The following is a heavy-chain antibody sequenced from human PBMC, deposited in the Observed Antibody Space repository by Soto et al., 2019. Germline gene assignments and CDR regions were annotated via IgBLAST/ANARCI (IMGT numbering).Heavy chain of an antibody. D-gene: IGHD2-2*01. J-gene: IGHJ6*02. CDR3: ARDSYAMSSFALDV. CDR2: VYRTGAT. Sequence: SETLSLTCIVSGDSISSGGFPWTWIRQSTGKGLEWIGYVYRTGATSYNPSLGSRASISVDTSRNQFSLKLMSVTPADSAVYFCARDSYAMSSFALDVWGRGTADTVSS. CDR1: GDSISSGGFP. V-gene: IGHV4-30-2*06.